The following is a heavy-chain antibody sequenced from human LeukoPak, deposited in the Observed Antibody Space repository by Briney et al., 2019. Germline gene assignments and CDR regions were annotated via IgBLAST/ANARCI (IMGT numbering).Heavy chain of an antibody. Sequence: GGSLRLSCAASGFTFSSYGMHWVRQAPGKGLEWVAVIWYDGSNKYYADSVKGRFTISRDNSKNTLYLQTNSLRAEDTAVYYCARDLMTTVNHFDYWGQGTLVTVSS. CDR1: GFTFSSYG. D-gene: IGHD4-17*01. J-gene: IGHJ4*02. CDR2: IWYDGSNK. CDR3: ARDLMTTVNHFDY. V-gene: IGHV3-33*01.